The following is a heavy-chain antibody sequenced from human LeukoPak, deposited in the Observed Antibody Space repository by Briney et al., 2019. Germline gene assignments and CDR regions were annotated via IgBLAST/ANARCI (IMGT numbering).Heavy chain of an antibody. V-gene: IGHV4-61*01. CDR1: GGSVSSGSYY. Sequence: SETLSLTCTVSGGSVSSGSYYWSWIRQPPGKGLEWIGYLYYSGSTNYNPSLKSRVTISVDTSKNQFSLKLSSVTAADTAVYYCARGATSYDFWSGYSHYGMDVWGQGTTVTVSS. J-gene: IGHJ6*02. CDR2: LYYSGST. CDR3: ARGATSYDFWSGYSHYGMDV. D-gene: IGHD3-3*01.